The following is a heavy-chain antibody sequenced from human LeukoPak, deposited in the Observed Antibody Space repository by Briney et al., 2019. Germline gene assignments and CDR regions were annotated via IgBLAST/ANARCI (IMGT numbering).Heavy chain of an antibody. J-gene: IGHJ6*04. Sequence: SETLSLTCAVYGGSFSGYYWSWIRQPPGKGLEWIGEINHSGSTNYNPSLKSRVTISVDTSKNQFSLKLSSVTAADTAVYYCARRSYGLDVWGKGTTVTISS. CDR2: INHSGST. D-gene: IGHD3-10*01. V-gene: IGHV4-34*01. CDR1: GGSFSGYY. CDR3: ARRSYGLDV.